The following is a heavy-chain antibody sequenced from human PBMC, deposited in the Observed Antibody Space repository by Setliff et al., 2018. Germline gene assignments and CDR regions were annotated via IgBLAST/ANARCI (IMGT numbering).Heavy chain of an antibody. V-gene: IGHV4-38-2*02. Sequence: SETLSLTCTVSGASISDYYWVWIRQSPGKGLEWIGRILFSGDTYYNPSLNSRVTISADTSKNQFSLNLSSVTAADTAVYYCARDNRARHYMDVWGKGTTVTVSS. D-gene: IGHD3-10*01. J-gene: IGHJ6*03. CDR3: ARDNRARHYMDV. CDR1: GASISDYY. CDR2: ILFSGDT.